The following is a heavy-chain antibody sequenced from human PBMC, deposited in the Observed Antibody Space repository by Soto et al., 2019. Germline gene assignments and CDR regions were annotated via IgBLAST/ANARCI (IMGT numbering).Heavy chain of an antibody. CDR3: ATATERMTTVITNLYYYYYGMDV. Sequence: SVKVSCKASGGTFSSYAISWARQAPGQGLEWMGGIIPIFGTANYAQKFQGRVTITADESTSTAYMELSSLRSEDTAVYYCATATERMTTVITNLYYYYYGMDVWGQGTTVTVSS. CDR1: GGTFSSYA. CDR2: IIPIFGTA. J-gene: IGHJ6*02. D-gene: IGHD4-17*01. V-gene: IGHV1-69*13.